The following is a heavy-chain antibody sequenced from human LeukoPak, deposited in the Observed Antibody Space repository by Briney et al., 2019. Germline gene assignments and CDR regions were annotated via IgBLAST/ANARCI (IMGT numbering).Heavy chain of an antibody. CDR2: ISSSSSYI. J-gene: IGHJ4*02. V-gene: IGHV3-21*01. Sequence: GGSLRLSCEASGFNFNTYSMAWVRQAPGKGLEWVSSISSSSSYIYYADSVKGRFTISRDNAKNSLYLQMNSLRAEDTAVYYCARGASSVVITASFDYWGQGTLVTVSS. D-gene: IGHD3-22*01. CDR1: GFNFNTYS. CDR3: ARGASSVVITASFDY.